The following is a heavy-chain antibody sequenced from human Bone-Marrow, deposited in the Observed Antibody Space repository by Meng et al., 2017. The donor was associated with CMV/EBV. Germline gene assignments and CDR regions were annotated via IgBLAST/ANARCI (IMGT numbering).Heavy chain of an antibody. CDR2: IYYSGST. CDR1: GGSISSYY. Sequence: SVTLSLTCTVSGGSISSYYWSWIRQPPGKGLEWIGYIYYSGSTNYNPSLKSRVTISVDTSKNQFSLKLSSVTAADTDVSYCARSWSSGWYYFDYWGQGTLVTVSS. V-gene: IGHV4-59*01. D-gene: IGHD6-19*01. J-gene: IGHJ4*02. CDR3: ARSWSSGWYYFDY.